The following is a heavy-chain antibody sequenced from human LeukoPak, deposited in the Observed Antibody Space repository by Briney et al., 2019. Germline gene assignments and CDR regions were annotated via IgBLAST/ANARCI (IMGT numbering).Heavy chain of an antibody. V-gene: IGHV3-23*01. Sequence: PGGSLRPSCVASGFTFSKFAVSWVRQAPGKGLEWVSSISASGGKTYDADSVKGRFTISRDNSKNTFYLDMNSLRADDTAVYYCAKTFGTIDPFEYWGQGTLVTVSS. CDR1: GFTFSKFA. CDR2: ISASGGKT. J-gene: IGHJ4*02. D-gene: IGHD2-2*01. CDR3: AKTFGTIDPFEY.